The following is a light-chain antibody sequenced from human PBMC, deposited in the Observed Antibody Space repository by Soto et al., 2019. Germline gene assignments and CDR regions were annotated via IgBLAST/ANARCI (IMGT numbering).Light chain of an antibody. J-gene: IGKJ1*01. CDR3: QHRSGWPPWT. CDR1: QSVSTY. V-gene: IGKV3-11*01. Sequence: EIVLTQSPATLSLSPGERATLSCRASQSVSTYLAWYQQKPGQAPRLLIYDVSDRPTGIPARFSGSGSGTTFALTISGLEPEDFAVYYCQHRSGWPPWTFGQGTKVQI. CDR2: DVS.